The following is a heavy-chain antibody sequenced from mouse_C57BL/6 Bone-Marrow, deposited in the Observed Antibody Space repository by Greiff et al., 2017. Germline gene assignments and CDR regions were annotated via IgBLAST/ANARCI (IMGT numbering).Heavy chain of an antibody. D-gene: IGHD2-1*01. CDR1: GFTFSDYY. CDR3: ARRYYGNWYFDV. CDR2: ISNGGGST. V-gene: IGHV5-12*01. J-gene: IGHJ1*03. Sequence: EVKLMESGGGLVQPGGSLKLSCAASGFTFSDYYMYWVRQTPEKRLEWVAYISNGGGSTYYPDTVKGRFTISRDNAKNTLYLQMSRLKSEDTAMYYCARRYYGNWYFDVWGTGTTVTVSS.